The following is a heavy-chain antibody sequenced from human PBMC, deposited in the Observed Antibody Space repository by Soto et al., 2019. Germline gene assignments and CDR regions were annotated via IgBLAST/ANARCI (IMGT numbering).Heavy chain of an antibody. CDR2: IITIVGTA. J-gene: IGHJ4*02. CDR1: GGTFSSYA. V-gene: IGHV1-69*01. D-gene: IGHD5-12*01. CDR3: ARDRRDGYNWLGY. Sequence: QVQLVQSGAEVKKPGSSVKVSCKASGGTFSSYAISWVRQAPGQGLEWMGGIITIVGTANYAQQFQGRVTITADESTSTADMELSSLRSEDTAVYYCARDRRDGYNWLGYWGQGTLVTVSS.